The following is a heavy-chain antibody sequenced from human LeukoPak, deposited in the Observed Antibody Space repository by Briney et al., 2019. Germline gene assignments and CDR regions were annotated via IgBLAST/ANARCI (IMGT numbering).Heavy chain of an antibody. CDR1: GFTFSDFW. CDR3: TKGRSNHY. J-gene: IGHJ4*02. Sequence: GGSLRLSCAASGFTFSDFWMGWLRQAPGKGLEWVANINQDGSENYYVHSVKGRFTIPRDNAKNSLYLQMNSLRAEDTAVYYCTKGRSNHYWGQGTLVTVST. CDR2: INQDGSEN. D-gene: IGHD3-10*01. V-gene: IGHV3-7*01.